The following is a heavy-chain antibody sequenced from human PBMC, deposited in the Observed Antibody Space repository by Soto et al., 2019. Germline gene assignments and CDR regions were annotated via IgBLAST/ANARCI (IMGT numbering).Heavy chain of an antibody. CDR3: ARGGTYYSAGWFDS. D-gene: IGHD3-10*01. CDR1: GFTFSDHY. CDR2: SRNKANSYAT. J-gene: IGHJ5*01. Sequence: GGSLRLSCAASGFTFSDHYMDWVRQAPGEGLEWVGRSRNKANSYATEYAASVKGRFTISRDDSKNSLYLQMNSLKTEDTAVYYCARGGTYYSAGWFDSWGQGIMVTVSS. V-gene: IGHV3-72*01.